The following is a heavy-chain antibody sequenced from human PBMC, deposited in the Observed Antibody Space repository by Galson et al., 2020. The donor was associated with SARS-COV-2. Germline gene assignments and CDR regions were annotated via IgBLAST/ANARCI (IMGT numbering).Heavy chain of an antibody. CDR2: ISSSSRFI. D-gene: IGHD6-13*01. Sequence: GESLKISCAASGFAFSDYNMNWVRQAPGKGLEWVSSISSSSRFIYYTDSVKGRFTVSRDDAKNSLYLQMSSLEAEDTAVYYCASSRSWQYYFYSWGQGTLVTVSS. CDR3: ASSRSWQYYFYS. J-gene: IGHJ4*02. CDR1: GFAFSDYN. V-gene: IGHV3-21*01.